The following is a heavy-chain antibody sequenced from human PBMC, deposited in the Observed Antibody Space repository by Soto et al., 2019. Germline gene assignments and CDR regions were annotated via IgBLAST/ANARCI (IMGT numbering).Heavy chain of an antibody. CDR1: RYAFTRYY. CDR3: ARDLAGAGTLYYGMDV. Sequence: QVQLVQSGAEVKKPGASVKVSCNASRYAFTRYYIHWVRQAPGQGLEWMGIINPSGGGTNYAQKFQGRVTVTRDTSTSTVYMELSSLRSEDTAVYYCARDLAGAGTLYYGMDVWGQGTTVTVSS. CDR2: INPSGGGT. J-gene: IGHJ6*02. D-gene: IGHD1-26*01. V-gene: IGHV1-46*01.